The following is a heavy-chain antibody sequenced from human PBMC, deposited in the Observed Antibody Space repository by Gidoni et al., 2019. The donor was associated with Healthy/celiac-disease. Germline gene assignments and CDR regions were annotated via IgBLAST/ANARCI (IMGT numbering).Heavy chain of an antibody. CDR2: IYYSGST. CDR1: GGSISSGGYY. V-gene: IGHV4-31*03. CDR3: ARAGITGINFDY. D-gene: IGHD1-20*01. Sequence: QVQLQESGPGLVKPSQTLSLTCTVPGGSISSGGYYWRWIRQHPGKGLEWIGYIYYSGSTYYNPSLKSRVTISVDTSKNQFSLKLSSVTAADTAVHYCARAGITGINFDYWGQGTLVTVSS. J-gene: IGHJ4*02.